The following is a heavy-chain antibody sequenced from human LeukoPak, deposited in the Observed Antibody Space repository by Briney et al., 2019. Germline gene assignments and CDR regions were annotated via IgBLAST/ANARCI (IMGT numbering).Heavy chain of an antibody. CDR2: IYTSGST. Sequence: PSETLSLTCTVSGGSISSYYWSWLRQPAGKGLEWIGRIYTSGSTNYNPSLKSRVTMSVDTSKNQFSLKLSSVTAADTAVYYCARGGVQVYYGSGKTNTYYYMDVWGKGTTVTISS. CDR1: GGSISSYY. D-gene: IGHD3-10*01. V-gene: IGHV4-4*07. CDR3: ARGGVQVYYGSGKTNTYYYMDV. J-gene: IGHJ6*03.